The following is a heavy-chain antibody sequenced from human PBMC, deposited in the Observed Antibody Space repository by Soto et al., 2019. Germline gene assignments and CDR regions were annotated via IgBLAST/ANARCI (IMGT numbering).Heavy chain of an antibody. D-gene: IGHD1-26*01. CDR1: GFTFSNAW. V-gene: IGHV3-15*01. J-gene: IGHJ4*02. CDR2: IKSKTDGGTT. Sequence: GGSLRLSCAASGFTFSNAWMSWVRQASGKGLEWVGRIKSKTDGGTTDYAAPVKGRFTISRDDSKNTLYLQMNSLKTEDTAVYYCTTDLDYIGLLRVGATTSDYWGQGTLVTVSS. CDR3: TTDLDYIGLLRVGATTSDY.